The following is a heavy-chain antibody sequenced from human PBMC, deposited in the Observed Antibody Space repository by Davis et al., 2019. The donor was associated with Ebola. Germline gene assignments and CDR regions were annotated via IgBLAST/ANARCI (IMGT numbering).Heavy chain of an antibody. D-gene: IGHD3-10*01. J-gene: IGHJ6*02. CDR2: ISSSSSTI. V-gene: IGHV3-48*02. Sequence: GESLKISCAASGFTFSSYSMNWVRQAPGKGLEWVSYISSSSSTIYYADSVKGRFTISRDNAKNSLYLQMNSLRDEDTAVYYCARDGVEGFGELLYYYYYGMDVWGQGTTVTVSS. CDR1: GFTFSSYS. CDR3: ARDGVEGFGELLYYYYYGMDV.